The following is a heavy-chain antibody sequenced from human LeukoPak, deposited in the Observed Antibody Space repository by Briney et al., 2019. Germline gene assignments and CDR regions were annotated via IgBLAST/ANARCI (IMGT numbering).Heavy chain of an antibody. CDR2: ISGSGGST. D-gene: IGHD2-2*01. V-gene: IGHV3-23*01. CDR3: AKETGIVVVPAAVDY. Sequence: GGSLRLSCAASGFTFSSYAMTWVRQAPGKGLEWVSVISGSGGSTYYADSVKGRFTISRDNSKNTLYLQMNSLRAEDTAVYYCAKETGIVVVPAAVDYWGQGTLVTVSS. J-gene: IGHJ4*02. CDR1: GFTFSSYA.